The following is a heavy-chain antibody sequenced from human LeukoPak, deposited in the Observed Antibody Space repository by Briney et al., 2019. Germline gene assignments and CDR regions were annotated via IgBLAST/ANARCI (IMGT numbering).Heavy chain of an antibody. CDR3: ERVGSGWYLAGWFDP. J-gene: IGHJ5*02. CDR1: GVPIISSNSY. V-gene: IGHV4-39*07. CDR2: INHSRST. Sequence: SETLSLTCTVSGVPIISSNSYWSWIRQPPGKGLEWIGEINHSRSTKYNPYLKSRGTIAVDTSKNQFSLKLSSVTAADTAVYYCERVGSGWYLAGWFDPWGQGTLVTVSS. D-gene: IGHD6-19*01.